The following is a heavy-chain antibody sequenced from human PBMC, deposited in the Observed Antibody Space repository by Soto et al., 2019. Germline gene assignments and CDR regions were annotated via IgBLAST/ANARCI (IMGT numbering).Heavy chain of an antibody. J-gene: IGHJ4*02. D-gene: IGHD2-15*01. CDR3: ATVSACSGGSCYSSRYFDY. V-gene: IGHV1-24*01. Sequence: ASVKVSCKVSGYTLTELSMHWVRQAPGKGLEWMGGFDPEDGETIYAQKFQGRVTMTEDTSTDTAYMELSSLRSEDTAVYYCATVSACSGGSCYSSRYFDYWGRGTLVTAPQ. CDR1: GYTLTELS. CDR2: FDPEDGET.